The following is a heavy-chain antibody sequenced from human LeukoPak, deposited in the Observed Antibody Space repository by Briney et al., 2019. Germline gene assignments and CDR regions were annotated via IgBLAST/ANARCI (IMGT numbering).Heavy chain of an antibody. CDR3: AHMVSSWPVDY. CDR1: GFSLSSYGVG. J-gene: IGHJ4*02. CDR2: IYWDDDE. Sequence: SGPTLVNPTQTLTLTCTFSGFSLSSYGVGVGWIRQPPGKALEWLALIYWDDDERYSPSLKSRLAITKDTSKNQVVLTMTDMDPVDTATYYCAHMVSSWPVDYWGQGTLVTVSP. D-gene: IGHD6-13*01. V-gene: IGHV2-5*02.